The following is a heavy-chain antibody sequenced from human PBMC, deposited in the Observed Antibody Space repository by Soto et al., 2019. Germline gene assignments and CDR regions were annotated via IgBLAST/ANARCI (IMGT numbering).Heavy chain of an antibody. CDR3: ARDLRLWFGELSDNWFDP. CDR2: IWYDGSNK. Sequence: GGSLRLSCAASGFTFSSYGMHWVRQAPGKGLEWVAVIWYDGSNKYYADSVKGRFTISRDNSKNTLYLQMNSLRAEDTAVYYCARDLRLWFGELSDNWFDPWGQGTLVTVSS. D-gene: IGHD3-10*01. CDR1: GFTFSSYG. V-gene: IGHV3-33*01. J-gene: IGHJ5*02.